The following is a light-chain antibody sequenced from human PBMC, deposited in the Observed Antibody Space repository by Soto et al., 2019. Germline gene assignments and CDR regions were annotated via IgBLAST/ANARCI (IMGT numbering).Light chain of an antibody. Sequence: QSVLTQPASVSGSPGQSITISCTGTSSDVGRYKYVSWYQHHPDKAPKLMLYDVTYRPSRVSNRFSGSKSGNTASLTISGLQAEDEADYYCSSYTTTPTLIFGGGTKLTVL. CDR2: DVT. V-gene: IGLV2-14*03. CDR1: SSDVGRYKY. J-gene: IGLJ2*01. CDR3: SSYTTTPTLI.